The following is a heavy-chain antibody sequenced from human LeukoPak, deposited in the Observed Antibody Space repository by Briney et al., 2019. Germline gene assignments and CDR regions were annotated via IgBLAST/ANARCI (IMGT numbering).Heavy chain of an antibody. Sequence: SETLSLTCTVSGGSISSYYWSWIRQPAGKGLEWIGRFYTSVSTNYNPSLKSRVTMSVDTSKNQFSLKLSSVTAADTAVYYCARTYYYDSSGEAPFDYWGQGTLVTVSS. CDR3: ARTYYYDSSGEAPFDY. CDR1: GGSISSYY. CDR2: FYTSVST. J-gene: IGHJ4*02. V-gene: IGHV4-4*07. D-gene: IGHD3-22*01.